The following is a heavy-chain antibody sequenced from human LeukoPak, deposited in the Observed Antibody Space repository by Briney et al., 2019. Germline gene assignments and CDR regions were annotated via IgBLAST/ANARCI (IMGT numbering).Heavy chain of an antibody. D-gene: IGHD6-13*01. CDR3: VRVRSSSWYFDL. J-gene: IGHJ4*02. CDR1: GFTVGSNY. Sequence: GGSLRLSCAASGFTVGSNYMNWVRQAPGKGLEWVSILFGSGRTYYADSVKGRFTISRDNSKNTLFLQMNNMRTEDTAIYYCVRVRSSSWYFDLWGQGTLVTVSP. CDR2: LFGSGRT. V-gene: IGHV3-66*02.